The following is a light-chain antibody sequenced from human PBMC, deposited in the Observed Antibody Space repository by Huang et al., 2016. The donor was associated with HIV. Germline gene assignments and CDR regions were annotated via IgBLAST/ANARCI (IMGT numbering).Light chain of an antibody. J-gene: IGKJ3*01. V-gene: IGKV3-15*01. CDR2: GAS. CDR3: QQYNNWPPVWFT. CDR1: QSVSSN. Sequence: EIVMTQSPATLSVSPGERATLSCRASQSVSSNLAWYQQTPGQAPRLLIYGASTRATGIPARFSGSGSGTEFTLTISSLQSEDFAVYYCQQYNNWPPVWFTFGPGTKVDIK.